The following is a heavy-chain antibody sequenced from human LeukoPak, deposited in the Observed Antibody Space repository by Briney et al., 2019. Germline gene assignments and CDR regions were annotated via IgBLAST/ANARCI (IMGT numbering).Heavy chain of an antibody. CDR1: GFTFSSYA. Sequence: GSSLRLSCAASGFTFSSYAMHWVRQAPGKGLEWVAVISYDGSNKYYADAVKGRFTISRDNSKNTLYLQMNSLRAEDTAVYYCARDTAMYYFDYWGQGTLVTVSS. D-gene: IGHD5-18*01. V-gene: IGHV3-30-3*01. CDR3: ARDTAMYYFDY. CDR2: ISYDGSNK. J-gene: IGHJ4*02.